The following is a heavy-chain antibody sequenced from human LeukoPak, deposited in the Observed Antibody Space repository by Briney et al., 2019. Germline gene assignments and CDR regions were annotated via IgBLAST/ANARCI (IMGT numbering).Heavy chain of an antibody. J-gene: IGHJ4*02. CDR2: IYHSGST. V-gene: IGHV4-30-2*01. Sequence: SQTLSLTCTVSGGSISSGGYYWSWFRQPPGKGLEWIGYIYHSGSTYYNPSLKSRVTISVDRSKNQFSLKLSSVTAADTAVYYCASRYCSSTSCLDYWGQGTLVTVSS. CDR1: GGSISSGGYY. CDR3: ASRYCSSTSCLDY. D-gene: IGHD2-2*01.